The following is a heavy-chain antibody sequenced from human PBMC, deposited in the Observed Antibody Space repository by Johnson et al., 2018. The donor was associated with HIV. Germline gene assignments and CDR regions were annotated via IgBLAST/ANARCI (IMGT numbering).Heavy chain of an antibody. CDR1: GFTFRNYG. Sequence: QVQLVESGGGVVQPGRSLRLSCAASGFTFRNYGMHWVRQAPGKGLEWVASVSFDGSNKYYADSVKGRFTISRDNVKHSLYLQMNSLRAGDTAVYFCARSLVLVRGAFDIWGQGTMVTVSS. J-gene: IGHJ3*02. D-gene: IGHD6-6*01. CDR3: ARSLVLVRGAFDI. V-gene: IGHV3-30-3*01. CDR2: VSFDGSNK.